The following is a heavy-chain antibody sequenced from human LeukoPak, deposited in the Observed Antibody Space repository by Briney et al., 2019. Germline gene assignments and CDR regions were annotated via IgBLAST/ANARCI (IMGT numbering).Heavy chain of an antibody. V-gene: IGHV4-39*07. CDR3: ASGRPYDSSGYPIRVFDY. CDR2: ISYNGTT. D-gene: IGHD3-22*01. Sequence: SESLSLTCTVSGGSISSRPYYWGWVRQPPGKGLERICTISYNGTTYYSPSLKSRVTISLDTSKNQFSLKLSSVTAADTAVYYCASGRPYDSSGYPIRVFDYWGQGTLVTVSS. CDR1: GGSISSRPYY. J-gene: IGHJ4*02.